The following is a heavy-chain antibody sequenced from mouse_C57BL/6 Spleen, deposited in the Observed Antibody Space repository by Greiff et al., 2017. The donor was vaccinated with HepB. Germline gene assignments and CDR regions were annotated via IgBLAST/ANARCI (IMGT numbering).Heavy chain of an antibody. D-gene: IGHD1-1*01. CDR1: GYTFTSYW. CDR3: ARDYYGSSYVAY. V-gene: IGHV1-64*01. Sequence: VQLQQPGAELVKPGASVKLSCKASGYTFTSYWMHWVTQRPGQGLEWIGMIHPNSGSTNYNEKFKSKATLTVDKSSSTAYMQLSSLTSEDSAVYYCARDYYGSSYVAYWGQGTLVTVSA. CDR2: IHPNSGST. J-gene: IGHJ3*01.